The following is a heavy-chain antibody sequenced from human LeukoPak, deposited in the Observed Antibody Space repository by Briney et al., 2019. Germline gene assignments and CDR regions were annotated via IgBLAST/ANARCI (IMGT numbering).Heavy chain of an antibody. Sequence: SETLSLTCTVSGGSISSSSYYWGWIRQPPGKGLEWIGSINYSGSTYYNPSLKSRVTISVDTSKNQFSLKLSSVTAADTAVYYCARHVVGDYYYYYMDVWGKGTTVTVSS. D-gene: IGHD2-21*01. J-gene: IGHJ6*03. CDR1: GGSISSSSYY. CDR2: INYSGST. CDR3: ARHVVGDYYYYYMDV. V-gene: IGHV4-39*01.